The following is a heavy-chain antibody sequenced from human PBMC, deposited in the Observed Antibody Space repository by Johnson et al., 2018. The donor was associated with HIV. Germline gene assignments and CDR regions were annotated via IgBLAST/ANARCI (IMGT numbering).Heavy chain of an antibody. CDR2: ISSNGGST. CDR3: ARDKCSGGKTAFDI. J-gene: IGHJ3*02. V-gene: IGHV3-64*01. D-gene: IGHD2-15*01. CDR1: GFTFSSYA. Sequence: VQLVESGGGVVQPGGSLRLSCAASGFTFSSYAMHWVRQAPGKGLEYVSAISSNGGSTYYANSVKGRFTISRDNSKNTLYLQMGSLRAEDMAVYYCARDKCSGGKTAFDIWGQGTLVTVSS.